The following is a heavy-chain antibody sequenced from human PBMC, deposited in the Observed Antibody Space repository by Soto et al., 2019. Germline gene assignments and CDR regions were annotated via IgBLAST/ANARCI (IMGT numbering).Heavy chain of an antibody. D-gene: IGHD5-12*01. CDR1: GYTFTSYD. V-gene: IGHV1-8*02. J-gene: IGHJ6*02. CDR2: MNPNSGNT. Sequence: ASVKVSCKASGYTFTSYDISWVRQAPGQGLEWMGWMNPNSGNTGYAQKFQGRVTMTRDTSTSTVYMELSSLRSEDTAVYYCARDSLDIVATTYYYYYGMDVWGQGTTVTVSS. CDR3: ARDSLDIVATTYYYYYGMDV.